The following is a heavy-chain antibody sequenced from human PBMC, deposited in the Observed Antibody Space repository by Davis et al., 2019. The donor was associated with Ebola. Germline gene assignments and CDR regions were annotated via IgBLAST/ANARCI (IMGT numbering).Heavy chain of an antibody. D-gene: IGHD7-27*01. V-gene: IGHV3-21*01. Sequence: GESLKISCAASGFSFDSHSMNWVRQAPGKGLEWVSSISYSGSYIYYSESVKGRFTISRDNARNSLYLQMNSLRAEDTAVYYCARDLNWGDAFDIWGQGTTVPVSS. CDR1: GFSFDSHS. J-gene: IGHJ3*02. CDR2: ISYSGSYI. CDR3: ARDLNWGDAFDI.